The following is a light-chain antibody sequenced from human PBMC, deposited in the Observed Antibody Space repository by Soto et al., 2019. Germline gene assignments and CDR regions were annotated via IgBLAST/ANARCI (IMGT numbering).Light chain of an antibody. J-gene: IGKJ2*01. CDR3: QKYNSAPRT. CDR1: QGIGNY. V-gene: IGKV1-27*01. CDR2: AAS. Sequence: DIQMTQSPSSLSASVGDRVTITCRASQGIGNYLAWYQQKPGKIPKLLIYAASTLQSGVPSRFSGSGSGTDLTLTISSLQPEDVATYYCQKYNSAPRTFGQGTKLEIK.